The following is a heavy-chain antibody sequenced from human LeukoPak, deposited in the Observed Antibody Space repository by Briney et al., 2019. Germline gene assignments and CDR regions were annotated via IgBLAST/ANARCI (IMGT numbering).Heavy chain of an antibody. CDR3: ARDWTDWYFDL. D-gene: IGHD3/OR15-3a*01. V-gene: IGHV4-59*01. J-gene: IGHJ2*01. CDR2: IYHTGST. Sequence: SETLSLTCTVSGGSINSYYWSWIRQPPGKGLEWIGYIYHTGSTKINPSLKSRVTISVDTSKNQFSLKLSSVTAADTAVYYCARDWTDWYFDLWGRGTLVTVSS. CDR1: GGSINSYY.